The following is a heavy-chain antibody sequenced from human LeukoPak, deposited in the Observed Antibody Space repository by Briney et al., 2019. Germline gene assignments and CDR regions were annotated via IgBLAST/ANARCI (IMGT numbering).Heavy chain of an antibody. CDR3: ARVWEEGWIQLWLRTDY. CDR2: INPNSGGT. J-gene: IGHJ4*02. D-gene: IGHD5-18*01. V-gene: IGHV1-2*02. Sequence: ASVKVSCKASGYTFTGYYMHWVRQAPGQGLEWMGWINPNSGGTNYAQKFQGRVTMTRDTSISTAYMELSRLRSDDTAVYYCARVWEEGWIQLWLRTDYWGQGTLVTVSS. CDR1: GYTFTGYY.